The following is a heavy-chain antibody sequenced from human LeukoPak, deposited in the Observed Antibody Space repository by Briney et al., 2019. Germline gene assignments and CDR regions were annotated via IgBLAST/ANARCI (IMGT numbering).Heavy chain of an antibody. J-gene: IGHJ5*02. Sequence: SETLSLTCTVSGGSISNYYWNWIRQPPGKGLEWIGYIYYTGNTNYNPSLKSRVTISVDTSKNQFSLKLSSVTAADTAVYCCARDRLQLQSWGQGTLVTVSS. CDR2: IYYTGNT. D-gene: IGHD1-1*01. CDR1: GGSISNYY. CDR3: ARDRLQLQS. V-gene: IGHV4-59*01.